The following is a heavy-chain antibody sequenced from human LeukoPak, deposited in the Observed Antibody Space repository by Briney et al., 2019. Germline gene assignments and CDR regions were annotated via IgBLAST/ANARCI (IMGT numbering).Heavy chain of an antibody. D-gene: IGHD3-9*01. CDR3: AHRPPFGYFDWLTTYYFDY. CDR1: GFSLSTSGVG. J-gene: IGHJ4*02. CDR2: IYWNDDK. V-gene: IGHV2-5*01. Sequence: SGPTLVNPTQTLTLTCTFSGFSLSTSGVGVGWIRQPPGKALEWLALIYWNDDKRYSPSLKSRLTITKDTSKNQVVLTMTNMDPVDTATYYCAHRPPFGYFDWLTTYYFDYWGQGTLVTVSS.